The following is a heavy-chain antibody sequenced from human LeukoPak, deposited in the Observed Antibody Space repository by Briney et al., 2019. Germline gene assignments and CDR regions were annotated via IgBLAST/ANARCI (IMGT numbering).Heavy chain of an antibody. J-gene: IGHJ4*02. Sequence: PSETLSLTCTVSGGSISSGDYYWTWIRQPPGKGLEWIGHISFSGGTYYNPSLRSRVTMSTDTSKNHFSLKLSSVTAADTAVYYCAREAFSGYDRPFDYWGQGTLVTVSS. D-gene: IGHD5-12*01. CDR1: GGSISSGDYY. CDR2: ISFSGGT. CDR3: AREAFSGYDRPFDY. V-gene: IGHV4-30-4*01.